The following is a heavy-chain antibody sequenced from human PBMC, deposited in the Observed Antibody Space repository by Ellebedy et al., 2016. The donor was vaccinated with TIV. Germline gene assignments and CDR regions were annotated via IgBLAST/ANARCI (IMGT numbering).Heavy chain of an antibody. V-gene: IGHV1-69*06. J-gene: IGHJ1*01. Sequence: AASVTVSCKASGGTFSTYALSWVRQAPGQGLEWMGGIIPMFGTANYAQKFQGRVSITADKSTTTVYMEVSSLRSEDTAVYYCAREGREYNTPSQYFQNWGQGTVVTVSS. D-gene: IGHD5-24*01. CDR3: AREGREYNTPSQYFQN. CDR1: GGTFSTYA. CDR2: IIPMFGTA.